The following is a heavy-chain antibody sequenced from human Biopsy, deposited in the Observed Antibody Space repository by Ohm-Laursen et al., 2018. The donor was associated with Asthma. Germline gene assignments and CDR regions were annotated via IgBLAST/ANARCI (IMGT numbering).Heavy chain of an antibody. D-gene: IGHD3-9*01. CDR2: ISWNSATI. Sequence: SLRLSCTASGFKFDKYTMHWVRQAPGKGLEWVSGISWNSATIGYADSVEGRFTISRDNAKNSVFLHMDSLRPEDTAFYYCAKVRSDWAITESFDYWGQGVLVTVSS. CDR3: AKVRSDWAITESFDY. V-gene: IGHV3-9*01. J-gene: IGHJ4*02. CDR1: GFKFDKYT.